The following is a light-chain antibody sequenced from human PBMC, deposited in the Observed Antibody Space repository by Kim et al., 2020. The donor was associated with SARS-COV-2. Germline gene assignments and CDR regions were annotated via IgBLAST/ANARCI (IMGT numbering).Light chain of an antibody. V-gene: IGKV3D-15*01. J-gene: IGKJ2*03. CDR3: QQYSNWPPYS. CDR1: ESVSRN. CDR2: GGS. Sequence: VPPRATATLPCRASESVSRNVAWYSQKPSQAPRLLNFGGSTRATCIPAKFSGSGWGTEFTLTISSLQSDDSAVYYCQQYSNWPPYSFGQGTKLEIK.